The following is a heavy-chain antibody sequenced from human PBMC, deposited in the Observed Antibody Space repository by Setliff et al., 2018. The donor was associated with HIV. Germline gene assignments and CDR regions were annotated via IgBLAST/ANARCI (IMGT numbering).Heavy chain of an antibody. CDR2: ISHSGST. V-gene: IGHV4-38-2*01. D-gene: IGHD3-16*01. Sequence: SETLSLTCGVSGIPIDRVYSWSWIRQPPGKGLEWIGTISHSGSTHYNSPLQGRISISLDTSKNQFSLTLTSVTAADTAMYYCARGGGTGSFDYWGQGTLVTVSA. CDR1: GIPIDRVYS. J-gene: IGHJ4*02. CDR3: ARGGGTGSFDY.